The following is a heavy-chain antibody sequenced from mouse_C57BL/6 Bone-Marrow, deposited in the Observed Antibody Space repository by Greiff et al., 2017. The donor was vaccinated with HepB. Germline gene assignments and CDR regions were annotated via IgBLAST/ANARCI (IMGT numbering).Heavy chain of an antibody. Sequence: VQLQQSGAELARPGASVKLSCKASGYTFTSYGISWVKQRTGQGLEWIGEIYPRSGNTYYNEKFKGKAILTADKSSSTAYMELRSLTSEDSAVYFCARSYDAWYFDVWGTGTTVTVSS. CDR3: ARSYDAWYFDV. V-gene: IGHV1-81*01. CDR1: GYTFTSYG. CDR2: IYPRSGNT. D-gene: IGHD2-12*01. J-gene: IGHJ1*03.